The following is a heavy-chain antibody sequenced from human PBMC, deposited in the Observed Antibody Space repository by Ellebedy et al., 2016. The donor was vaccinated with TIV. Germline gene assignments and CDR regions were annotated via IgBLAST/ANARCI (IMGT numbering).Heavy chain of an antibody. V-gene: IGHV4-34*01. CDR3: ARHMTAAANNWFDP. CDR2: INHSGST. CDR1: GGSFSGYY. J-gene: IGHJ5*02. Sequence: SETLSLTXAVYGGSFSGYYWSWIRQPPGKGLEWIGEINHSGSTNYNPSLKSRVTISVDTSKNQFSLKLSSVTAADTAVYYCARHMTAAANNWFDPWGQGTLVTVSS. D-gene: IGHD6-13*01.